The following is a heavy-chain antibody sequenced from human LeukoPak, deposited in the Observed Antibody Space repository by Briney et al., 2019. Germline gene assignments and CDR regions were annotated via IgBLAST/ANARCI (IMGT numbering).Heavy chain of an antibody. CDR1: GYTFTDYD. J-gene: IGHJ4*01. CDR3: AREGIGAADDCFDY. Sequence: ASVKVSCKASGYTFTDYDMHWVRQAPGQGLEWMGWINDNSGGTNYAQKFQGRVTVTRDTSTSTAYMELNSLRSDDTAVYYCAREGIGAADDCFDYWGQGTLVTVSS. CDR2: INDNSGGT. V-gene: IGHV1-2*02. D-gene: IGHD6-25*01.